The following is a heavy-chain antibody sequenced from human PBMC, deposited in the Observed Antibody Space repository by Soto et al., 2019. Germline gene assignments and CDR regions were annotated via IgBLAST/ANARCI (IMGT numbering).Heavy chain of an antibody. J-gene: IGHJ4*02. D-gene: IGHD5-18*01. CDR2: ITPIYPAT. V-gene: IGHV1-69*13. CDR3: ARIPRYSFPTSDDLDS. CDR1: GGTFYTYT. Sequence: ASVKVSCKASGGTFYTYTFSWVRQAPGQGPEWMGSITPIYPATNYAEKFQGRLTVTADGSTNTAYMELNSLTSEDTAVYYCARIPRYSFPTSDDLDSWGQGTLVTVSS.